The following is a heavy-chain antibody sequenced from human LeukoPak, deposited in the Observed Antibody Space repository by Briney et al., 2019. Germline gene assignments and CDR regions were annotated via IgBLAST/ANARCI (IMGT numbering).Heavy chain of an antibody. CDR1: GFTFSSYG. D-gene: IGHD4-23*01. J-gene: IGHJ4*02. CDR3: AKVKLDYGGSYYFDY. V-gene: IGHV3-33*06. Sequence: GGSLRLSCAASGFTFSSYGMHWVRQAPGKGLEWVAVIWCDGSNKYYADSVKGRFTISRDNSKNTLYLQMNSLRAEDTAVYYCAKVKLDYGGSYYFDYWGQGTLVTVSS. CDR2: IWCDGSNK.